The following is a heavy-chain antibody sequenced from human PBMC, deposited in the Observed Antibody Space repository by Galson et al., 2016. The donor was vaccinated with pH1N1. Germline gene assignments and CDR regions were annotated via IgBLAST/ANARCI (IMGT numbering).Heavy chain of an antibody. J-gene: IGHJ4*02. V-gene: IGHV1-2*02. CDR1: GYTFTGYY. D-gene: IGHD2-8*02. Sequence: SVKVSCKASGYTFTGYYMNWVRQAPGQGLEWMGWINPNSGGTNYAQKFQGRVTMTRDTSISTAYMELSRLRSDDTAIYYCARETDPGLYFDYWGQGTLVTVSS. CDR3: ARETDPGLYFDY. CDR2: INPNSGGT.